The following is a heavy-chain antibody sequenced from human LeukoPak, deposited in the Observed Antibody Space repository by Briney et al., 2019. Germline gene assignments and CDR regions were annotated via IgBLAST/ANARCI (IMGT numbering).Heavy chain of an antibody. J-gene: IGHJ6*02. CDR2: MNPNSGNT. CDR3: ARGGSGYNSLYYYYYGMDV. Sequence: ASVKVSCKASGYTFTSYGISWVRQAPGQGLEWMGWMNPNSGNTGYAQKFQGRVTMTRNTSISTAYMELSSLRSEDTAVYYCARGGSGYNSLYYYYYGMDVWGQGTTVTVSS. D-gene: IGHD5-12*01. V-gene: IGHV1-8*02. CDR1: GYTFTSYG.